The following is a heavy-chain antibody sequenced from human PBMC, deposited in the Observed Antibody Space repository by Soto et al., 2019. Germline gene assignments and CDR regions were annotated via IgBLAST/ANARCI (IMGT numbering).Heavy chain of an antibody. CDR2: IYYSGST. CDR3: ARKYYFDY. J-gene: IGHJ4*02. CDR1: GGSISSYY. Sequence: QVQLQESGPGLVKPSETLSLTCTVSGGSISSYYWSWIRQPPGKGLEWIGYIYYSGSTNYNPSLNSRVTISVDTSKNQFSLKLSSVTDADTAVYYCARKYYFDYWGQGTLVTVSS. V-gene: IGHV4-59*01.